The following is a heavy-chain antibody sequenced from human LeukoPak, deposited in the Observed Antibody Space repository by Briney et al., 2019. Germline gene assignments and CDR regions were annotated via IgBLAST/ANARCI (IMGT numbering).Heavy chain of an antibody. CDR3: ARRAGDSSGYYWNDY. D-gene: IGHD3-22*01. Sequence: SETLSLTCTVSGGSISIDYWSSLRQPPGKGLEWIGYIYYSGSTNYNPSLKSRVTISVDTSKNQFSLKLSSVTAADTAVYYCARRAGDSSGYYWNDYWGQGTLVTVSS. J-gene: IGHJ4*02. CDR2: IYYSGST. V-gene: IGHV4-59*01. CDR1: GGSISIDY.